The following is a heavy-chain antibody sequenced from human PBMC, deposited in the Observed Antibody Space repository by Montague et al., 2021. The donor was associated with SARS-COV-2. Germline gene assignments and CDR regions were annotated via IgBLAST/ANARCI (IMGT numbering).Heavy chain of an antibody. V-gene: IGHV4-61*02. Sequence: TRSLTCTVSGGSISSGSYYWSWIRQPAGKGLEWIGRIYTSGSTNYNPSLKSRVTISIDTSKKQFSLKLSSVTAADTAVYYCARAVYTGGWYGVNYFDYWGQGTLVTVSS. D-gene: IGHD6-19*01. J-gene: IGHJ4*02. CDR3: ARAVYTGGWYGVNYFDY. CDR2: IYTSGST. CDR1: GGSISSGSYY.